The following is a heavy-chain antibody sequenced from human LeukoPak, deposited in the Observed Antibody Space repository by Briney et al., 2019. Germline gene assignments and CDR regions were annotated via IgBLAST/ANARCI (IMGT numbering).Heavy chain of an antibody. J-gene: IGHJ6*04. CDR2: ISYGGSNK. CDR3: ARDQGVVTAIGDDPGFLDV. Sequence: GRSLRLSCAASGFTFSSYAMHWVRQAPGKGLEWVAVISYGGSNKYYADSVKGRFTISRDNSKNTLYLQMNSLRAEDTAVYYCARDQGVVTAIGDDPGFLDVWGKGTTVTVSS. D-gene: IGHD2-21*02. CDR1: GFTFSSYA. V-gene: IGHV3-30*04.